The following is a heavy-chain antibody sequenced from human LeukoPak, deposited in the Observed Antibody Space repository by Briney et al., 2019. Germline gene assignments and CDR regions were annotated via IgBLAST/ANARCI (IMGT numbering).Heavy chain of an antibody. CDR1: GFTFSTYA. Sequence: GGSLRLSCAASGFTFSTYALGWVRQSPGKGLEWVSVINTSGGGTYYTESVQGRFTISRDNTKDTLYLQMSSLRVEDTAVYYCARNWRPDTWGQGTLVTVSS. J-gene: IGHJ5*02. CDR2: INTSGGGT. V-gene: IGHV3-23*01. D-gene: IGHD3-3*01. CDR3: ARNWRPDT.